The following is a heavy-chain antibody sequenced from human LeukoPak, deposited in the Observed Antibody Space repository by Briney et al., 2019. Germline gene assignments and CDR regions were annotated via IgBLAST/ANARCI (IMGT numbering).Heavy chain of an antibody. CDR3: ARGYQLLFGGWFDP. J-gene: IGHJ5*02. D-gene: IGHD2-2*01. Sequence: SVKVPCKASGGTFSSYAISWVRQAPGQGLEWMGRIIPILGIANSAQKFQGRVTITADKSTSTAYMELSSLRSEDTAVYYCARGYQLLFGGWFDPWGQGTLVTVSS. CDR2: IIPILGIA. V-gene: IGHV1-69*04. CDR1: GGTFSSYA.